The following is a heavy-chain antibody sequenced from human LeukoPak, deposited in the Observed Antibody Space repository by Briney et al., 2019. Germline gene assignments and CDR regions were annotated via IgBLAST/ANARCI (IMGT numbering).Heavy chain of an antibody. CDR1: GFSFNNCW. J-gene: IGHJ6*03. D-gene: IGHD3-22*01. V-gene: IGHV3-7*03. Sequence: GGSLRLSCATSGFSFNNCWMSWVRQAPGRGLEWVANIKQDGSEKYYVDSVKGRFTISRDNAKNSLYLQMYSLRSEDTAVYYCARGDYYDSSGYYDSYYYYYMDVWGKGTTVTISS. CDR3: ARGDYYDSSGYYDSYYYYYMDV. CDR2: IKQDGSEK.